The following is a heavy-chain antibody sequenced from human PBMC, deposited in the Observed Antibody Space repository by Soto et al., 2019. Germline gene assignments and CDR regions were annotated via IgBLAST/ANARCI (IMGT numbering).Heavy chain of an antibody. CDR3: ASCYDYYYYGMDV. Sequence: PSETLSLTCTVSGGSISSGGYYWSWIRQPPGKGLEWIGYIYYSGSTYYNPSLKSRVTISVDTSKNQFSLKLSSVTAADTAVYYCASCYDYYYYGMDVWGQGTTVTVSS. V-gene: IGHV4-30-4*01. D-gene: IGHD3-16*01. J-gene: IGHJ6*02. CDR2: IYYSGST. CDR1: GGSISSGGYY.